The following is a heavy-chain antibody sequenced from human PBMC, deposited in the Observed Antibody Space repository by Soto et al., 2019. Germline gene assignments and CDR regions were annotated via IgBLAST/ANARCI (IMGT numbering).Heavy chain of an antibody. CDR3: ARGVNAFEI. CDR2: IYYSGST. Sequence: QVQLQESGPGLVKPSETLSLTCTVSGGSLDSYYYSWIRQPPGKGLDWIGYIYYSGSTSYNPSLKSRVTISLDMSKRQFSLRLSGVTAADTAVYYCARGVNAFEIWGPGTMVTVSS. CDR1: GGSLDSYY. J-gene: IGHJ3*02. V-gene: IGHV4-59*01. D-gene: IGHD2-21*01.